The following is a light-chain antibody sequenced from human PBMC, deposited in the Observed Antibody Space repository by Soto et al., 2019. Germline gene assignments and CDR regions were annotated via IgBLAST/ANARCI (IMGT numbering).Light chain of an antibody. Sequence: DIQMTQSPSTLSASVGDRVTITCRASQSISTWLAWYQQKPGKAPKLLIYKASSLEPGVPSRFSGSGSGTEFPLPISSLQPDDFATYYCQKSNSYPWTSGQGTKVEIK. CDR1: QSISTW. J-gene: IGKJ1*01. CDR2: KAS. CDR3: QKSNSYPWT. V-gene: IGKV1-5*03.